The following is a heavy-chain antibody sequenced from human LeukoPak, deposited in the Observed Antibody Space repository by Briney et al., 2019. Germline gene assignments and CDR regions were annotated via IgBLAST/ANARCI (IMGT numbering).Heavy chain of an antibody. Sequence: GGSLRLSCTASGLTVSSNCMSWVRQAPGKGLEWVSFIYSGGNTYYADSVKGRFTISRDNSKNTFHLQMNSLRAEDTAVYYCARQAGDYSHPYDYWGQGTLVTVSS. CDR3: ARQAGDYSHPYDY. CDR1: GLTVSSNC. CDR2: IYSGGNT. V-gene: IGHV3-53*01. D-gene: IGHD3-22*01. J-gene: IGHJ4*02.